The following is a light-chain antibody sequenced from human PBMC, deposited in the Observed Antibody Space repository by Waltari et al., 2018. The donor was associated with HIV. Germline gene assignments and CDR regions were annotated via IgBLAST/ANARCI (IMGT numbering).Light chain of an antibody. Sequence: QSALTQPASVSGTPGQSITISCTGTSSDVGSFNLVSWYQHHPRKAPELILYEVTTRPPGVSNRFSGSKSGRTASLTISGLQADDEADYHCCSYASSSTLVFGGGTKVTVL. CDR1: SSDVGSFNL. V-gene: IGLV2-23*02. CDR2: EVT. CDR3: CSYASSSTLV. J-gene: IGLJ3*02.